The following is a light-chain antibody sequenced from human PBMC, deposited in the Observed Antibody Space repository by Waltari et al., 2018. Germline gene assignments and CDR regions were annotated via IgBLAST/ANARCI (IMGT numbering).Light chain of an antibody. V-gene: IGKV4-1*01. J-gene: IGKJ1*01. CDR2: CAS. CDR1: QTVLYSSNNKNY. Sequence: DIVMTQSPDSLAVCLGERATITCKSSQTVLYSSNNKNYLAWYHQKAGQSPKLLLYCASTRESGVPDRFSGSGSGTDFTLTINSLQAEDVAVYYCQQYYTTPTFGQGTKVEIK. CDR3: QQYYTTPT.